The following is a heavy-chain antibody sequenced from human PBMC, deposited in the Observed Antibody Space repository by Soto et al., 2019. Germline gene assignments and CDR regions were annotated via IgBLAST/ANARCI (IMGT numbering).Heavy chain of an antibody. V-gene: IGHV4-39*01. CDR2: MFYSGTT. J-gene: IGHJ4*02. CDR1: GVSINSRGYY. Sequence: LSLTCTVSGVSINSRGYYWGWIRQPPGKGLEWIESMFYSGTTYYNPSLKSRITNAVDSSKNQFSLSLSSVTAADTAFYYCARKEDGYNRLFDYWGQGILVTVSS. CDR3: ARKEDGYNRLFDY. D-gene: IGHD5-12*01.